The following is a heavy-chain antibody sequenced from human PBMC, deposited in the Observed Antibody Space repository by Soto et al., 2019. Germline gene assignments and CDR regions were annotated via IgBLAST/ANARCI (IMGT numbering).Heavy chain of an antibody. Sequence: QITLKESGPTLVKPTQTLTLTCSLSGFSLSTSGVGVGWIRQPPGKAPEWPALIYWHDDKRYSPSLKSRLTITKHNSQLQVLLTMTNLDVLHPATYYGAHSRCCGGSCYQPFDYWGQGTLVTVSS. V-gene: IGHV2-5*01. CDR2: IYWHDDK. J-gene: IGHJ4*02. CDR3: AHSRCCGGSCYQPFDY. D-gene: IGHD2-15*01. CDR1: GFSLSTSGVG.